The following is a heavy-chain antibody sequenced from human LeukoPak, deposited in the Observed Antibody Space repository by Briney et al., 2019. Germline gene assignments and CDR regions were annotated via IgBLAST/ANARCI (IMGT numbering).Heavy chain of an antibody. J-gene: IGHJ4*02. V-gene: IGHV3-30*02. D-gene: IGHD3-16*01. CDR2: IRYDGSNK. Sequence: GGSLRLSCAASGFTFSSYGMHWVRQAPGKGLEWVAFIRYDGSNKYYADSVKGRFTISRDNSKNTLYLQMNSLRAEDTAVYYCAKWVIKFGGVRGYFDYWGQGTLVTVSS. CDR3: AKWVIKFGGVRGYFDY. CDR1: GFTFSSYG.